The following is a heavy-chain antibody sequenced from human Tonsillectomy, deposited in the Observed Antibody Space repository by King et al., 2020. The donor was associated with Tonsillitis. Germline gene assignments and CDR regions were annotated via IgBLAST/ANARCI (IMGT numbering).Heavy chain of an antibody. CDR2: IREEGSEK. Sequence: VQLVESGGGLVQPGGSLRLSCAASGFTFSSYWMSWVRQAPGKGLEWVANIREEGSEKNYVGSVKGRFTISRDNAKNSLYLQMNSLRDEDTDVYYCARASAACYGCAFDMWGQGTVVTVS. J-gene: IGHJ3*02. CDR3: ARASAACYGCAFDM. D-gene: IGHD2-21*01. V-gene: IGHV3-7*01. CDR1: GFTFSSYW.